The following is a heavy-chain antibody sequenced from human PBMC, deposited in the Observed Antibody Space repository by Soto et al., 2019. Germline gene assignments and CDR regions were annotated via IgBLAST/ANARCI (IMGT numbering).Heavy chain of an antibody. CDR3: ARSGLPGYLPLDY. Sequence: QLQLQESGPGLVKPSETLSLTCTVSGGSISSSGYYWGWIRQPPGKGLEWIGSIYYSGSTYYNPSLKRRVTISVDTSKNQFSLMLSSVTAADTAVYYCARSGLPGYLPLDYWGQGTLVTVSS. CDR1: GGSISSSGYY. D-gene: IGHD3-9*01. J-gene: IGHJ4*02. CDR2: IYYSGST. V-gene: IGHV4-39*01.